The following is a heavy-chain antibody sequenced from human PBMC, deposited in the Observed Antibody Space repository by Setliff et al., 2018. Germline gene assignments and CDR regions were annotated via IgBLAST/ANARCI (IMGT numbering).Heavy chain of an antibody. CDR3: ARRAGGYNDFFDS. V-gene: IGHV5-51*01. D-gene: IGHD6-25*01. Sequence: PGESLTISCQGSGFRFTSHWIGWVRQMPGKGLEWMGLIWPGDSDTKYSPSFQGRVTISADKSINTAYLEWSSLQASDTAMYYCARRAGGYNDFFDSWGQGTLVTVSS. CDR1: GFRFTSHW. J-gene: IGHJ4*02. CDR2: IWPGDSDT.